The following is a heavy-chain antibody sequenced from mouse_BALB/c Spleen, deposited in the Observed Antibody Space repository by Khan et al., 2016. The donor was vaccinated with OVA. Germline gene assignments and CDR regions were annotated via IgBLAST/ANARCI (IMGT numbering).Heavy chain of an antibody. J-gene: IGHJ2*01. CDR3: ARMARTIN. V-gene: IGHV5-6-3*01. CDR2: INSNGGST. CDR1: GFTFSSYG. Sequence: EVELVESGGGLVQPGGSLKLSCAASGFTFSSYGMSWVRQTPDKRLELVATINSNGGSTHYPDSVKDRFTISRDNAKNTLYLQMSSLKSEDTAMYYCARMARTINWGQGTTLTVSS.